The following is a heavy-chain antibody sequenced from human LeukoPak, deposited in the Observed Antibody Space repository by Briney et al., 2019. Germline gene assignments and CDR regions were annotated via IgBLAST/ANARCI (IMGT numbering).Heavy chain of an antibody. V-gene: IGHV3-30-3*01. CDR1: GFTFSSYA. D-gene: IGHD3-22*01. Sequence: GRSLRLSCAASGFTFSSYAMHWVRQAPGKGLEWVAVISYDGSNKYYADSVKGRFTISRDNSKNTLYLQMNSLRAEDTAVYYCARGGGYYDSSGYDYWGQGTLVTVSS. J-gene: IGHJ4*02. CDR3: ARGGGYYDSSGYDY. CDR2: ISYDGSNK.